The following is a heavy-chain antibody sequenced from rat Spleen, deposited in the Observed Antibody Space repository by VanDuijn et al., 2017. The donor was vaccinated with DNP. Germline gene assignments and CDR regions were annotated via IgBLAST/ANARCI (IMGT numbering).Heavy chain of an antibody. Sequence: QVQLKESGPGLVQPSQTLSLTCTVAGFPLTSTSVHWVRQSPGKGLEWMGVIWNNGGTRYNSVLKSRLSIRKDTSKSQVFLKMNSLQTEDTATYYCARSPESSYIYFPWAYWGQGTLVTVSS. V-gene: IGHV2-41*01. CDR2: IWNNGGT. J-gene: IGHJ3*01. D-gene: IGHD1-2*01. CDR3: ARSPESSYIYFPWAY. CDR1: GFPLTSTS.